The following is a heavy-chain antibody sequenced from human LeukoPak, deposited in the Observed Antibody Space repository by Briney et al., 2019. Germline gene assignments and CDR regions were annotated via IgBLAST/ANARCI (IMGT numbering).Heavy chain of an antibody. CDR3: ARVGRRGSGWSVISGYYFDY. CDR2: INHSGST. J-gene: IGHJ4*02. CDR1: GGSISSSSYY. Sequence: SETLSLTCTVSGGSISSSSYYWGWIRQPPGKGLEWIGEINHSGSTNYNPSPKSRVTISVDTSKNQFSLKLSSVTAADTAVYYCARVGRRGSGWSVISGYYFDYWGQGTLVTVSS. V-gene: IGHV4-39*07. D-gene: IGHD6-19*01.